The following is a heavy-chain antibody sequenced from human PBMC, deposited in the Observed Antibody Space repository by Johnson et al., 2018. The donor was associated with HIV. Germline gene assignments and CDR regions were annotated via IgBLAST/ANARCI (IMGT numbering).Heavy chain of an antibody. CDR1: GFTFSRYA. Sequence: EVQLVESGGGVVQPGRSLRLSCAASGFTFSRYAMSWVRQTPGKRLEWVSAISNSGGATHYADSVKGRFRISRDNSKDTVYLQVNSLRGEDTALYYCIKETGANSAFDIWGQGTTVTVSS. V-gene: IGHV3-23*04. D-gene: IGHD1-7*01. J-gene: IGHJ3*02. CDR2: ISNSGGAT. CDR3: IKETGANSAFDI.